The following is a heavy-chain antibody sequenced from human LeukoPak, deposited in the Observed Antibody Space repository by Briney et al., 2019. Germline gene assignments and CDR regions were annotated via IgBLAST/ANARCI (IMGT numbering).Heavy chain of an antibody. Sequence: GGSLRLSCAASGFTFSSYSMNWVRLAPGKGLEWVSSISSSSSYIYYADSVKGRFTISRDNAKNSLYLQMNSLRAEDTAVYYFARGVYDSSGYYFGPRFIFNYWGQGTLVNVSS. V-gene: IGHV3-21*01. CDR1: GFTFSSYS. D-gene: IGHD3-22*01. J-gene: IGHJ4*02. CDR3: ARGVYDSSGYYFGPRFIFNY. CDR2: ISSSSSYI.